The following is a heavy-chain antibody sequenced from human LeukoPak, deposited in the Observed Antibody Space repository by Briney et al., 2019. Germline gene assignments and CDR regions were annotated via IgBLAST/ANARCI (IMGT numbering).Heavy chain of an antibody. CDR1: GFTSSSYA. V-gene: IGHV3-23*01. CDR2: ISGSGGST. Sequence: GGSLRLSCAASGFTSSSYAMSWVRQAPGKGLEWVSAISGSGGSTYYADSVKGRFTISRDNSKNTLYLQMNSLRAEDTAVYYCARESKATIAYDAFDIWGQGTMVTVSS. CDR3: ARESKATIAYDAFDI. J-gene: IGHJ3*02. D-gene: IGHD5-12*01.